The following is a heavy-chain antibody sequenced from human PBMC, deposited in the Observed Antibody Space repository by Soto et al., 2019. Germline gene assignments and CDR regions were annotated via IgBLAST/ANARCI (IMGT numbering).Heavy chain of an antibody. D-gene: IGHD2-2*01. V-gene: IGHV3-33*01. CDR3: ARAHCSSTSCYAAEYFQH. J-gene: IGHJ1*01. Sequence: GGSLRLSCAASGFTFSSYGMHWVRQAPGKGLEWVAVIWYDGSNKYYADSVKGRFTISRDNSKNTLYLQMNSLRAEDTAVYYCARAHCSSTSCYAAEYFQHWGQGTLVTVSS. CDR2: IWYDGSNK. CDR1: GFTFSSYG.